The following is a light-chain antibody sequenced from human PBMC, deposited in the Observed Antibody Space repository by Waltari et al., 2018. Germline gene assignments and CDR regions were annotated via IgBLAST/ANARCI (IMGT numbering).Light chain of an antibody. CDR2: DAS. J-gene: IGKJ1*01. CDR3: QKYVRLPAT. CDR1: QSVSRA. V-gene: IGKV3-20*01. Sequence: EIVLTQSTGTLSLSPGETATLSCRARQSVSRALAWYQQKPAQAPRLLIYDASTRATGIPDRFSGSGSGTDFSLTISRLEPEDFAVYYCQKYVRLPATFGQGTKVEIK.